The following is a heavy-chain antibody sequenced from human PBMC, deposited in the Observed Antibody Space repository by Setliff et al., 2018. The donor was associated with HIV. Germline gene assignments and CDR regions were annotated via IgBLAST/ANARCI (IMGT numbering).Heavy chain of an antibody. CDR2: IYISGST. J-gene: IGHJ4*02. CDR1: GGSISSYY. V-gene: IGHV4-4*09. D-gene: IGHD6-13*01. CDR3: ARHAAAAPFRY. Sequence: SETLSLTCTVSGGSISSYYWSWIRQSPGKGLEWIGYIYISGSTNYNPSLKSRVTISVDTSKNQFSLKLSSVTAADTAVYFCARHAAAAPFRYWGQGTLVTVSS.